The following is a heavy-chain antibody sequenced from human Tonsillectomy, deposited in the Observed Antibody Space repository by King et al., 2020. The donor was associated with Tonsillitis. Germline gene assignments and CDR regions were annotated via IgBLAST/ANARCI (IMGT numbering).Heavy chain of an antibody. CDR2: IRSDGSIT. D-gene: IGHD2-21*01. J-gene: IGHJ3*02. CDR1: GFTFSSYG. Sequence: VQLVESGGGVVQPGGSLRLSCAASGFTFSSYGMHWVRQAPGKGLEWVTFIRSDGSITTYVDSVKGRFTISRDNSKNTLHLQVNSLRVEDTALYYWLKDRCVSCFGFDTWGQGTRVTVSS. V-gene: IGHV3-30*02. CDR3: LKDRCVSCFGFDT.